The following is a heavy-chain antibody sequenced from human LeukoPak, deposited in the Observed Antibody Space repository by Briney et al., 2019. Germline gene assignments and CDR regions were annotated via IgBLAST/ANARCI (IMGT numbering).Heavy chain of an antibody. CDR1: GFSFGTYW. J-gene: IGHJ4*02. V-gene: IGHV3-7*01. D-gene: IGHD3-10*01. Sequence: QPGGSLRLSCAASGFSFGTYWMSWVRQAPGKGLEWVANIKQDGSVQYYGDSVRGRFTFSRDNARNSLYLQMNSLRVEDTAVYYCPRGIGPDRGIYFDYWGQGTLVTVSS. CDR2: IKQDGSVQ. CDR3: PRGIGPDRGIYFDY.